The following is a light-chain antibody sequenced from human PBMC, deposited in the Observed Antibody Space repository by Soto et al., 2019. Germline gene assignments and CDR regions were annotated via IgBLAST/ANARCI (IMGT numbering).Light chain of an antibody. CDR2: WAS. CDR3: QQYKSYSLT. CDR1: QSIDSA. J-gene: IGKJ1*01. Sequence: TQSPSTLSSSVGDRVTITCRASQSIDSALAWYQQKPGKAPKLLIYWASSLQSGVPSRFSGSGSGTEFVLTISSLQPDDFATYYCQQYKSYSLTFGQGTVVEVK. V-gene: IGKV1-5*03.